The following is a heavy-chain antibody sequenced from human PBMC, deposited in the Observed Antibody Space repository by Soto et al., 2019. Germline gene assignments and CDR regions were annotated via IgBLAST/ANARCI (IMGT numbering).Heavy chain of an antibody. CDR2: IKSKTDGGTT. J-gene: IGHJ3*02. D-gene: IGHD3-3*01. Sequence: GGSLRLSCAASGFTFSNAWMNWVRQAPGKGLEWVGRIKSKTDGGTTDYAAPVKGRFTISRDDSKNTLYLQMNSLKTEDTAVYYCTTTDESRFLEWREGAFDIWGQGTMVTVSS. CDR1: GFTFSNAW. CDR3: TTTDESRFLEWREGAFDI. V-gene: IGHV3-15*07.